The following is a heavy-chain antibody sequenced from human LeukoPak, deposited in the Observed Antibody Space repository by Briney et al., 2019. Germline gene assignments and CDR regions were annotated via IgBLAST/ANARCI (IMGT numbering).Heavy chain of an antibody. CDR2: IYSGTTT. D-gene: IGHD2-2*01. CDR1: RFTVSSNY. Sequence: AGSLRLSCAGSRFTVSSNYMSWVRQAPGKGLEWVSIIYSGTTTYYADSVKGRFTISRDNAKNSLYLQMNSLRAEDTAVYYCARGSRPGGMDVWGQGTTVTVSS. J-gene: IGHJ6*02. CDR3: ARGSRPGGMDV. V-gene: IGHV3-66*01.